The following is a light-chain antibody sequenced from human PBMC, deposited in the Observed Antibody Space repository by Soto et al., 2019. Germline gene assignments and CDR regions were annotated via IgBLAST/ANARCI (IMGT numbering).Light chain of an antibody. CDR1: SSDVGSYNR. CDR2: EVS. J-gene: IGLJ1*01. CDR3: SSYTSSRTYV. Sequence: QSVLTQPPSVSGSPGQSVTISCTGTSSDVGSYNRVSWYQQPPGTAPKLMISEVSNRPSGAPDRFSGSKSGNTASLTISGLQAEDGADYYCSSYTSSRTYVFGTGTKVTVL. V-gene: IGLV2-18*02.